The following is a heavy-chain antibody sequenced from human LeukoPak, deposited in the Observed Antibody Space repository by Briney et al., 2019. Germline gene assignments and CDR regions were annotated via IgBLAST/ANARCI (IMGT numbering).Heavy chain of an antibody. CDR3: ARARKQQLYFDAFDI. Sequence: SETLSLTCTVSGGSISSSSYYWGWIRQPPGKGLEWIGSIYYSGSIYYNPSLKSRVTISVDTSKNQFSLKLSSVTAADTAVYHCARARKQQLYFDAFDIWGQGTMVTVSS. D-gene: IGHD6-13*01. V-gene: IGHV4-39*01. J-gene: IGHJ3*02. CDR2: IYYSGSI. CDR1: GGSISSSSYY.